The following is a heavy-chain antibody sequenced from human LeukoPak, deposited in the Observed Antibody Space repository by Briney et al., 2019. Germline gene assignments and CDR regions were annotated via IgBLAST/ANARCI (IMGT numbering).Heavy chain of an antibody. J-gene: IGHJ4*02. CDR1: GFTFSSYA. CDR3: APYCSGGSCYGVDY. Sequence: PGGSLRLSCAASGFTFSSYAMSSVRQAPGKGLEWVSAISGSGGSTYYADSVKGRFTISRDNSKNTLYLQMNSLRAEDTAVYYCAPYCSGGSCYGVDYWGQGTLVTVSS. CDR2: ISGSGGST. V-gene: IGHV3-23*01. D-gene: IGHD2-15*01.